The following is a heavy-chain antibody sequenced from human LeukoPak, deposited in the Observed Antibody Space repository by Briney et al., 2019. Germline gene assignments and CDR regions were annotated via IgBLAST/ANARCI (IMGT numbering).Heavy chain of an antibody. V-gene: IGHV3-21*01. Sequence: GGSLRLSCAASGFTFSSYSMNWVRQAPGKGLEWVSSISSSSSYIYYADSVKGRFTISRDNAKNSLYLQMNSLRAEDTAVYYCARDLGQRLVIGWFDPWGQGTLVTVSS. CDR2: ISSSSSYI. D-gene: IGHD6-13*01. CDR1: GFTFSSYS. CDR3: ARDLGQRLVIGWFDP. J-gene: IGHJ5*02.